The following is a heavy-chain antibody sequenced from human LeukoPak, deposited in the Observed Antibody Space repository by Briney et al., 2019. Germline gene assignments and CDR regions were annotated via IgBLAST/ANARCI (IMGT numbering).Heavy chain of an antibody. Sequence: PGGSLRLSCAASGFTVSSNYMSWVRQAPGKGLEWVSVIYSGGSTYYADSVKGRFTISRDNSKNTLYLQMNSLRAEDTAVYYCAKAGGRSPRGFDPWGQGTLVTVSS. CDR1: GFTVSSNY. CDR2: IYSGGST. J-gene: IGHJ5*02. D-gene: IGHD3-16*01. V-gene: IGHV3-53*01. CDR3: AKAGGRSPRGFDP.